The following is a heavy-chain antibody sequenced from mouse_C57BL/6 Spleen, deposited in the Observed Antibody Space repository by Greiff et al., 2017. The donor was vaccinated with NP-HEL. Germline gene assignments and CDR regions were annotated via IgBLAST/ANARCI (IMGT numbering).Heavy chain of an antibody. CDR1: GYTFTSYW. CDR3: ARSGDGYYGFAY. D-gene: IGHD2-3*01. J-gene: IGHJ3*01. CDR2: INPSSGYT. Sequence: VQLQQSGAELAKPGASVKLSCKASGYTFTSYWMHWVKQRPGQGLEWIGYINPSSGYTKYNQKFKDKATLTADKSSSTAYMQLSSLTSEDSAFYDCARSGDGYYGFAYGGQGTLVTVSA. V-gene: IGHV1-7*01.